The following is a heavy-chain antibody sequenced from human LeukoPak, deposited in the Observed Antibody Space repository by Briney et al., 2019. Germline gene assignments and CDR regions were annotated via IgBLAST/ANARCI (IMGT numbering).Heavy chain of an antibody. CDR1: GYTFTGYY. V-gene: IGHV1-2*02. D-gene: IGHD4-17*01. J-gene: IGHJ4*02. Sequence: ASVKVSCKASGYTFTGYYIHWVRQAPGQGLEWMGWINPNSGGTKNAQKFQGRVTMTRDTSISTAYMELSRLRSDDTAVYYCARDFGLTVTTEGDYWGQGTLVTVSS. CDR3: ARDFGLTVTTEGDY. CDR2: INPNSGGT.